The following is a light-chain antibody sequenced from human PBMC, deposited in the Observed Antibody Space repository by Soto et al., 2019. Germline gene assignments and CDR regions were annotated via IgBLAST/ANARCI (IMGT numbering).Light chain of an antibody. J-gene: IGKJ5*01. Sequence: EIVLTQSPATLSLSPGERATLSCRASQSVSSYLAWYQQKPGQAPRLLIYDASNRATGIPARFSGSGSGTDFPLTISRLEPEDFAVYYCQQRSNFTFGQGTRLEIK. CDR3: QQRSNFT. CDR2: DAS. V-gene: IGKV3-11*01. CDR1: QSVSSY.